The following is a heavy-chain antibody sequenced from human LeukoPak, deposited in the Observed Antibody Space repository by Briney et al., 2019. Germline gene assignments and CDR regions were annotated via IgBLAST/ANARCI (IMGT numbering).Heavy chain of an antibody. CDR2: ISDSGGT. V-gene: IGHV4-39*07. CDR1: GGSIISSSYL. D-gene: IGHD6-19*01. CDR3: ARVGVAVAGTADGFDT. J-gene: IGHJ3*02. Sequence: SETLSLTCSVSGGSIISSSYLWGWIRQPPGKGLEWIGSISDSGGTYYNPSLKSRVTKSVDTSKNQFSLRLSSVTAADTAMYYCARVGVAVAGTADGFDTWGPGTMVTVSS.